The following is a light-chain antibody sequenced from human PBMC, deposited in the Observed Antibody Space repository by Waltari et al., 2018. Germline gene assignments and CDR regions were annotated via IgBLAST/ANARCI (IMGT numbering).Light chain of an antibody. CDR3: QQRSSSIT. CDR1: QDIASF. CDR2: DAS. V-gene: IGKV3D-11*01. Sequence: IVLTQSPATLSLSPGERATRHCRASQDIASFLAWYRKKPGQAPRLLSYDASIRATGVPARFSGSGPGRDFTLTIISLEPEDSAVYYCQQRSSSITFGGGTKVEIK. J-gene: IGKJ4*01.